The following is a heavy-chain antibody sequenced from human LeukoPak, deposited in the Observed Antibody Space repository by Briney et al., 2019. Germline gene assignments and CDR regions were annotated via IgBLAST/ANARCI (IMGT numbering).Heavy chain of an antibody. CDR3: ARRITMVRGVSNWFDP. D-gene: IGHD3-10*01. Sequence: GESLKISCKGSGYSFTSYWIGWVRQMPGKGLEWMGINYPGDSDTRYSPSFQGQVTISADKSISTAYLQWSSLKASDTAMYYCARRITMVRGVSNWFDPWGQGTLVTVSS. J-gene: IGHJ5*02. V-gene: IGHV5-51*01. CDR1: GYSFTSYW. CDR2: NYPGDSDT.